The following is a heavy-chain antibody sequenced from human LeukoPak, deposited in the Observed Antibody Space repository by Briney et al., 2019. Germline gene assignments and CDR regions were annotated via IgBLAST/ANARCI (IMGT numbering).Heavy chain of an antibody. J-gene: IGHJ4*02. CDR3: ARTRSSNAPTYYFDY. D-gene: IGHD4-11*01. Sequence: GASVKVSCKASGGTFSSYAISWVRQAPGQGLEWMGIINPSGDSTSYAQKFQGRVTMTRDTSTSTVYMELSSLRSEDTAVYYCARTRSSNAPTYYFDYWGQGSLVTVSS. CDR1: GGTFSSYA. V-gene: IGHV1-46*01. CDR2: INPSGDST.